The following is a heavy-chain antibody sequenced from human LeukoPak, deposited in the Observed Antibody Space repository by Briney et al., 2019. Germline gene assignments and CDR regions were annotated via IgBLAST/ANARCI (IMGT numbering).Heavy chain of an antibody. J-gene: IGHJ4*02. CDR1: GGSISSGDYY. D-gene: IGHD6-13*01. CDR2: IYYSGST. Sequence: SETLSLTCTVSGGSISSGDYYWSWIRQPPGKGLEWVGYIYYSGSTYYNPSLKSRVTISVDTSKNQFSLKLSSVTAADTAVYYCARDSGSSPALDYWGQGTLVTVSS. CDR3: ARDSGSSPALDY. V-gene: IGHV4-30-4*08.